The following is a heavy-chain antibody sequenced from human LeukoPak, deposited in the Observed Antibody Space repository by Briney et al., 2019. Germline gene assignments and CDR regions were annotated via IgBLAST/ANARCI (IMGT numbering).Heavy chain of an antibody. CDR2: TYYSGST. Sequence: SETLSLTCAVYGGSFSSYYWGWLRQPPGKGLEWIGSTYYSGSTYQNPSLKSRVTISVDTSKNQFSLKLSSVTAADTAVYYCARVPTVTFFDYWGQGTLVTVSS. V-gene: IGHV4-39*07. J-gene: IGHJ4*02. CDR3: ARVPTVTFFDY. D-gene: IGHD4-17*01. CDR1: GGSFSSYY.